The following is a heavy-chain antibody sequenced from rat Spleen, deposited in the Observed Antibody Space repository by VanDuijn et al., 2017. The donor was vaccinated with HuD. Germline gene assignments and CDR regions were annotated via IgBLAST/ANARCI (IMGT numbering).Heavy chain of an antibody. V-gene: IGHV5-20*01. CDR2: ITYDGGNT. J-gene: IGHJ4*01. CDR3: ARGYVMDA. Sequence: EVQLVESDGGLVQPGGSLKLSCAASGFIFSDHFMAWVRQVPTMGLEWVASITYDGGNTYYRDSVKGRFTISRDNAKSTRNLRIDSLRSEDTATYDCARGYVMDAWGQGASVTVSS. CDR1: GFIFSDHF.